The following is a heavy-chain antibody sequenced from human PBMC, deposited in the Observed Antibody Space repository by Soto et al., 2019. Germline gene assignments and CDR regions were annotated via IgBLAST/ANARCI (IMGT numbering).Heavy chain of an antibody. D-gene: IGHD2-2*01. CDR1: GGSFSGYY. CDR3: ARAGIVVVPAARRFDP. CDR2: INHSGST. V-gene: IGHV4-34*01. J-gene: IGHJ5*02. Sequence: SETLSLTCAVYGGSFSGYYWSWIRQPPGKGLEWIGEINHSGSTNYNPSLKSRVTISVDTSKNQFSLKLSSVTAADTAVYYCARAGIVVVPAARRFDPWGQGTLVTVS.